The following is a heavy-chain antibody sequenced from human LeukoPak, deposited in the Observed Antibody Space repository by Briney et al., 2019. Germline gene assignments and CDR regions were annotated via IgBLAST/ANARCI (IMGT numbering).Heavy chain of an antibody. J-gene: IGHJ4*02. CDR1: GFTFSSYA. CDR3: ARQRGGITYYFDY. Sequence: GGSLRLSCAASGFTFSSYAMSWVRQAPGKGLEWVSAISGSGGSTYYADSVKGRFTISRDNSKNTLYLQMNSLRAEDTAVYYCARQRGGITYYFDYWGQGTLVTVSS. D-gene: IGHD1-1*01. CDR2: ISGSGGST. V-gene: IGHV3-23*01.